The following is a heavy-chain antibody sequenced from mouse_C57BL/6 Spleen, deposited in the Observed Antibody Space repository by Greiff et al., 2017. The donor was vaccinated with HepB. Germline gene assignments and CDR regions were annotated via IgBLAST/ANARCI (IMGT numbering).Heavy chain of an antibody. CDR2: IYPGDGDT. D-gene: IGHD2-4*01. J-gene: IGHJ2*01. CDR1: GYAFSSYW. V-gene: IGHV1-80*01. Sequence: QVQLQQSGAELVKPGASVKISCKASGYAFSSYWMNWVKQRPGKGLEWIGQIYPGDGDTNYNGKFKGKATLTENKSSSTAYMQLSSLTSEDSAVYFCAREDYDGRSRAYWGQGTTLTVSS. CDR3: AREDYDGRSRAY.